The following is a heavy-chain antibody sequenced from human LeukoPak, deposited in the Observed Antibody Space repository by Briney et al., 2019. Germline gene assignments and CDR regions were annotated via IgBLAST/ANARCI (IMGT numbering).Heavy chain of an antibody. J-gene: IGHJ5*02. CDR1: GLTFSNAW. D-gene: IGHD3-10*01. V-gene: IGHV3-30*02. CDR2: IRYDGSNK. CDR3: AKDYSKTSYYGSGTYYRPKWFDP. Sequence: GGSLRLSCAASGLTFSNAWMSWVRQAPGKGLEWVAFIRYDGSNKYYADSVKGRFTISRDNSKNTLYLQMNSLRAEDTAVYYCAKDYSKTSYYGSGTYYRPKWFDPWGQGTLVTVSS.